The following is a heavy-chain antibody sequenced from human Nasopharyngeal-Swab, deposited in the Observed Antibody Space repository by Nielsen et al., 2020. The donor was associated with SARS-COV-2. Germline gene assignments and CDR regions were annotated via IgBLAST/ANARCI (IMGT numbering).Heavy chain of an antibody. CDR3: ARDLVVRGVIASDAFDI. J-gene: IGHJ3*02. Sequence: ASVKVSCKASGYTLTGYYMHWVRQAPGQGLEWMGWINPHSRGTKYAQKFQGRVTMTSDTSINTAYMELRSLRSDDTAVYYCARDLVVRGVIASDAFDIWGQGTMVSVSS. CDR2: INPHSRGT. D-gene: IGHD3-10*01. V-gene: IGHV1-2*02. CDR1: GYTLTGYY.